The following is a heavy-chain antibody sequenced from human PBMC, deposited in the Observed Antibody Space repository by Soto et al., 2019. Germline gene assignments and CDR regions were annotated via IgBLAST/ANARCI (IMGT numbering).Heavy chain of an antibody. Sequence: QVHLVQSGAEVKKPGASVKISCRTSGYKFTTYYIHWVRQATGQGLEWVGMVNPSRDSPSYAQRFQGRVTMTRLTSTNPVYLELTSLRTEDTAVYYCARPGNLGEFYFHYGGLGSVVSVSS. V-gene: IGHV1-46*01. J-gene: IGHJ4*02. D-gene: IGHD3-10*01. CDR3: ARPGNLGEFYFHY. CDR2: VNPSRDSP. CDR1: GYKFTTYY.